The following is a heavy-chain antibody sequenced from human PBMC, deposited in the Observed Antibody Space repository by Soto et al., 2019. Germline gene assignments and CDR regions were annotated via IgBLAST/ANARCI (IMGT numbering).Heavy chain of an antibody. D-gene: IGHD1-1*01. Sequence: QITLKESGPTLVKPTQTLTLTCTFSGFSLSSSGVGVGWIRQPPGKALEWLALLYWNDDKLYSPSLKSRLTITKDISKNQLVLTVTNMDPVDTATYYCAHRRRETGTTKASYFDSWGQGTLVTVSS. CDR1: GFSLSSSGVG. CDR3: AHRRRETGTTKASYFDS. J-gene: IGHJ4*02. V-gene: IGHV2-5*01. CDR2: LYWNDDK.